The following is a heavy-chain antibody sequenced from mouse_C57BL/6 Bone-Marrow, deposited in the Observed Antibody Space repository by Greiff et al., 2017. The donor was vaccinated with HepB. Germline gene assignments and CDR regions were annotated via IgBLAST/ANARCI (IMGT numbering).Heavy chain of an antibody. J-gene: IGHJ1*03. CDR2: IRNKANNHAT. D-gene: IGHD1-1*01. Sequence: DVQLQESGGGLVQPGGSMKLSCAASGFTFSDAWMDWVRQSPEKGLEWVAEIRNKANNHATYYAESVKGRFTISRDDSKSSVYLQMNSLRAEDTGIYYCTRPDYYGSSYWYFDVWGTGTTVTVSS. V-gene: IGHV6-6*01. CDR3: TRPDYYGSSYWYFDV. CDR1: GFTFSDAW.